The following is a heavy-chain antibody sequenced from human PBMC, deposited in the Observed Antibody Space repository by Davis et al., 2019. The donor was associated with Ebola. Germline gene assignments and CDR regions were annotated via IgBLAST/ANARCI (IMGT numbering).Heavy chain of an antibody. Sequence: AASVKVSCKASGYTFTGYYMHWVRQAPGQGLEWMGRINPNSGGTNYAQKFQGRVTMTRDTSISTAYMELSRLRSDDTAVYYCARVPVAGYCSSTSCYWWFDPWGQGTLVTVSS. D-gene: IGHD2-2*01. CDR2: INPNSGGT. CDR1: GYTFTGYY. V-gene: IGHV1-2*06. J-gene: IGHJ5*02. CDR3: ARVPVAGYCSSTSCYWWFDP.